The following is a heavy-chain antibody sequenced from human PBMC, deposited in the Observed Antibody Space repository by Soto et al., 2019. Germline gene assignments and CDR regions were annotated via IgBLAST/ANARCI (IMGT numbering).Heavy chain of an antibody. D-gene: IGHD2-2*01. J-gene: IGHJ4*02. CDR3: ARAIVVVPGSGWDYFDY. CDR2: IYYSGST. Sequence: SETLSLTCTVSGGSISSGDYYWSWIRQPPGKGLEWIGYIYYSGSTYYTPSLKSRVTISVDTSKNQFSLKLSSVTAADTAVYYCARAIVVVPGSGWDYFDYWGQGTLVTVSS. CDR1: GGSISSGDYY. V-gene: IGHV4-30-4*01.